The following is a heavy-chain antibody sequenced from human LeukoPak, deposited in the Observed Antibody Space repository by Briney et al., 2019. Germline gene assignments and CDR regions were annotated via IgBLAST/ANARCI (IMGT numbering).Heavy chain of an antibody. J-gene: IGHJ4*02. CDR1: GFTFSSYS. CDR2: ISSSSSYI. Sequence: GGSLRLSCAASGFTFSSYSMNWVRQAPGKGLEWVSSISSSSSYIYYADSVKGRFTISRDNAKNSLYLQMNSLRAEDTAVYYCARASGSYYFDYWGQGTLVTVSS. D-gene: IGHD1-26*01. V-gene: IGHV3-21*01. CDR3: ARASGSYYFDY.